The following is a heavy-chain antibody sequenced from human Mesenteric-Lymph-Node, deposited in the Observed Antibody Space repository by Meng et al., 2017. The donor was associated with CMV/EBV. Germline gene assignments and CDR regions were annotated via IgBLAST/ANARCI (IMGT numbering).Heavy chain of an antibody. J-gene: IGHJ4*02. Sequence: GESLKISCAASGFTFSSYGMHWVRQAPGKGLEWVAFIRYDGRNKYYADSVKGRFTISRDNSKNTLYLQMNSLRAEDTAVYYCAKEQGTTRGWGFDYWGQGTLVTVSS. CDR1: GFTFSSYG. V-gene: IGHV3-30*02. D-gene: IGHD1-26*01. CDR3: AKEQGTTRGWGFDY. CDR2: IRYDGRNK.